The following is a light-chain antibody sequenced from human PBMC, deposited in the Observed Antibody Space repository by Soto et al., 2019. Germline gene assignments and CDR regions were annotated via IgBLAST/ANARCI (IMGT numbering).Light chain of an antibody. V-gene: IGLV2-14*01. Sequence: QSVLTQPASVSGSPGQSITISCTGTSSDIGGHHFVSWYQQQSGKAPKLVIYEVTDRPSGVSDRFSGSKSGNTASLTISGLQPEAEADYYCSSYPPSSTYVFGNGTKVTV. CDR2: EVT. CDR1: SSDIGGHHF. CDR3: SSYPPSSTYV. J-gene: IGLJ1*01.